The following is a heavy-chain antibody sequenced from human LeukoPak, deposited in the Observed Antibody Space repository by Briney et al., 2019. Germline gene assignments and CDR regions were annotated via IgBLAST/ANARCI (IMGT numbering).Heavy chain of an antibody. CDR3: AKNAQMVVNSDCFDY. V-gene: IGHV3-23*01. CDR2: LDKSGGHT. D-gene: IGHD3-22*01. CDR1: GLNFSIYG. J-gene: IGHJ4*02. Sequence: GGSLRLSCAASGLNFSIYGMSWVRQAPGKWLEWVSALDKSGGHTYYAASAKGPFTIPRDNSKNTLYLQMTGLRAEDTSVYHCAKNAQMVVNSDCFDYWGQGSLVTVSS.